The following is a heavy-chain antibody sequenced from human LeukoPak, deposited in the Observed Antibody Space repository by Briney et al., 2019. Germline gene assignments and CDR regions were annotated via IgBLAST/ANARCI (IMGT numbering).Heavy chain of an antibody. D-gene: IGHD3-22*01. J-gene: IGHJ4*02. V-gene: IGHV4-4*07. CDR2: IYTSGST. Sequence: PSETLSLTCTASGDSISDYYWSWIRQPAGKGLEWIGRIYTSGSTNHNPSLKTRVTMSVDTSKNQFSLKLSSVTAADTAVYYCARGPYYYDSSGNFDYWGQGTLVTVSS. CDR1: GDSISDYY. CDR3: ARGPYYYDSSGNFDY.